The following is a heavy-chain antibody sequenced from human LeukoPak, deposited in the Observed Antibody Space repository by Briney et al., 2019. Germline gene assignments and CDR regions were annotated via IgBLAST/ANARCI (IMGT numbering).Heavy chain of an antibody. CDR1: GGSISSYY. J-gene: IGHJ3*02. V-gene: IGHV4-59*01. CDR2: IYYSGST. Sequence: PSETLSLTCTVSGGSISSYYWSWIRQPPGKGLEWIGYIYYSGSTNYNPSLKSRVTISVDTSKNQFSLKLSSVTAADTAVYYCARESDETPFDIWGQGTMVTVSS. D-gene: IGHD2-15*01. CDR3: ARESDETPFDI.